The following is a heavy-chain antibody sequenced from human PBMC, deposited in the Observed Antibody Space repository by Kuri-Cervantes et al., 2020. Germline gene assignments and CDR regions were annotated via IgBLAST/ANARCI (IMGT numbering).Heavy chain of an antibody. Sequence: GESLKISCAASGFTFSSYGIHWVRQAPGKGLEWVAVISYEGSNSNYADSVKGRFTISRDNSRNTLYLQMSSLRSEDTAVYYCARGSRRYNSRGWFDPWGQGTLVTVSS. CDR3: ARGSRRYNSRGWFDP. V-gene: IGHV3-30*03. D-gene: IGHD1-20*01. CDR2: ISYEGSNS. J-gene: IGHJ5*02. CDR1: GFTFSSYG.